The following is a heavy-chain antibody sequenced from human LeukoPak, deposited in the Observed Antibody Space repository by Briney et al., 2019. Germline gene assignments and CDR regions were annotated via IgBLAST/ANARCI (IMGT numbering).Heavy chain of an antibody. CDR2: ITGNGGST. J-gene: IGHJ3*02. D-gene: IGHD1-26*01. CDR3: ARDRGGSYRDAFDI. V-gene: IGHV3-64*01. CDR1: GFTFSTYA. Sequence: GGSLRLSCASSGFTFSTYAMYWVRQAPGKGLEFVSAITGNGGSTFYANSVKGRFTISRDNSKNTLYLQMGSLRAEDTAVYYCARDRGGSYRDAFDIWGQGTMVTVSS.